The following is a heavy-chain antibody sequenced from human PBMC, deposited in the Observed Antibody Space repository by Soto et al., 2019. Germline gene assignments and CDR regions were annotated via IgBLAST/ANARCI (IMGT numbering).Heavy chain of an antibody. Sequence: QVQLVESGGGVVQPGRSLRLSCAASGFTFSSYAMHWVRQAPGKGLEWVAVISYDGSNKYYADSVKGRFTISRDNSKNTLYLQMNSLTAEDTAVYYCARASGDSSGWYNHWGQGTLVTVSS. D-gene: IGHD6-19*01. V-gene: IGHV3-30-3*01. CDR2: ISYDGSNK. CDR3: ARASGDSSGWYNH. CDR1: GFTFSSYA. J-gene: IGHJ5*02.